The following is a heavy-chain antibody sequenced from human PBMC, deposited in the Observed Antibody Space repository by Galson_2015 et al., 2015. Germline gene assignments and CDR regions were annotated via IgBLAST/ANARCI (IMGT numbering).Heavy chain of an antibody. D-gene: IGHD3-22*01. CDR2: ISGSGAAT. V-gene: IGHV3-23*01. CDR3: AKEPHDGSVYYNDY. J-gene: IGHJ4*02. Sequence: SLRLSCAASGFTFRNYGMTWVRQARGKGLEWVSGISGSGAATYSADSVKGRFTISRDNSKNTLYLQMNSLRAEDTAVYYCAKEPHDGSVYYNDYWGQGTLVTVSS. CDR1: GFTFRNYG.